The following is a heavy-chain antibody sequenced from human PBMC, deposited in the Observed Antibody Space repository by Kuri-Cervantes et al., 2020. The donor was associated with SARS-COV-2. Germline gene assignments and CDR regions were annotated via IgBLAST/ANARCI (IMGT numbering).Heavy chain of an antibody. CDR1: GFTFSGHW. V-gene: IGHV3-74*01. CDR2: INPDGSYT. D-gene: IGHD3-10*01. J-gene: IGHJ4*02. CDR3: ARDRDYFDY. Sequence: GESLKISCAASGFTFSGHWIHWVRQAPGKGLVWVSRINPDGSYTNNADSVKGRFTLSRDNAKNMLFLQMNSLRAEDTAVYYCARDRDYFDYWGQGTLVTVSS.